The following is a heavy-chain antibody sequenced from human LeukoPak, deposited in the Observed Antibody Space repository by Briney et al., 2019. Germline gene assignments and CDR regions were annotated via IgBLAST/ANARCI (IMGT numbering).Heavy chain of an antibody. D-gene: IGHD3-10*01. Sequence: GGSLRLSCAASGFTFSSYWMHWVRQAPGKGLVWVSRINSDGSSTSYADSVKGRFTISRDNSKNTLYLQMDSLRAEDTAMYYCARGQYRLVWFGDTMSDAFDIWGQGTMVAVSS. CDR2: INSDGSST. J-gene: IGHJ3*02. CDR3: ARGQYRLVWFGDTMSDAFDI. V-gene: IGHV3-74*01. CDR1: GFTFSSYW.